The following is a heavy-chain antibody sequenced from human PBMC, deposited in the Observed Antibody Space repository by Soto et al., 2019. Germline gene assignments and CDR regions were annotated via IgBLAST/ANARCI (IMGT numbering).Heavy chain of an antibody. CDR3: AIAVGYCSATSCYPFGI. CDR2: VFSSGTT. V-gene: IGHV4-39*01. Sequence: NPSETLSLTCAVSGGSISCSGHYYGWIRQPSGKGLEWLGTVFSSGTTYYNPSFTSRLTMSVDTSRNEVSLKMTSMTAADTSVYYCAIAVGYCSATSCYPFGIWGQGSLVTVSS. CDR1: GGSISCSGHY. J-gene: IGHJ4*02. D-gene: IGHD2-15*01.